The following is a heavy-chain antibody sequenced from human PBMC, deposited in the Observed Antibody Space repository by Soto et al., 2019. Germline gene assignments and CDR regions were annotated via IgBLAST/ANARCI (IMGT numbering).Heavy chain of an antibody. D-gene: IGHD3-16*01. J-gene: IGHJ5*02. CDR1: GYTFTGYY. V-gene: IGHV1-2*04. Sequence: ASVKVSCKASGYTFTGYYTHWVRQAPGQGLEWMGWINPNSGGTNYAQKFQGWVTMTRDTSISTAYMELSRLRSDDTAVYYCAREGGSPPENGFDPWGQGTLVTVSS. CDR2: INPNSGGT. CDR3: AREGGSPPENGFDP.